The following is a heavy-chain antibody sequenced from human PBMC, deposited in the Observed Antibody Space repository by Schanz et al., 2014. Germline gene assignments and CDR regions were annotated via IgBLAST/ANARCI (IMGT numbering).Heavy chain of an antibody. CDR2: FDVEDGET. CDR1: GYTVSALA. D-gene: IGHD3-10*01. CDR3: ATNSPSRMVRGSNAFDA. J-gene: IGHJ3*01. Sequence: QVQLLQSGSEVKKPGASVKVSCEISGYTVSALAMHWVRQAPGKGLEWLGGFDVEDGETIYAQKFQGRVTMTEDTATETAYMELSGLRSGDTAVYYCATNSPSRMVRGSNAFDAWGQGTMVTVSS. V-gene: IGHV1-24*01.